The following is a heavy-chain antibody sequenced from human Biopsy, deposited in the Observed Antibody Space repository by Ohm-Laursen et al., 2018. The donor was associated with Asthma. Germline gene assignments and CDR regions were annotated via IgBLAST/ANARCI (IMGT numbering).Heavy chain of an antibody. D-gene: IGHD3-22*01. CDR2: IYSGGTS. CDR1: GFAVSRDH. CDR3: ARGDSSNWSHYYFDY. Sequence: GSLRLSCAASGFAVSRDHMFWVRQAPGKGLEWVSVIYSGGTSHTADSVRGRFTISRDYSKNTLYLQMHSLRGEDTAVYYCARGDSSNWSHYYFDYWGQGTLVTVSS. V-gene: IGHV3-53*01. J-gene: IGHJ4*02.